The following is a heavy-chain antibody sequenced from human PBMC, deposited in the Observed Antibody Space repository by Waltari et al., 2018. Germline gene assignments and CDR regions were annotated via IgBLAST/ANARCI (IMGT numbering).Heavy chain of an antibody. CDR3: ARDKGELLLLYYFDY. CDR1: GGSISSSSYY. V-gene: IGHV4-39*07. CDR2: IYYSGST. J-gene: IGHJ4*02. D-gene: IGHD1-26*01. Sequence: QLQLQESGPGLVKPSETLSLTCTVSGGSISSSSYYWGWIRQPPGKGLEWIGSIYYSGSTYYKPALKSRVTISVDPSKNQFSLKLSSVTAADTAVYYCARDKGELLLLYYFDYWGQGTLVTVSS.